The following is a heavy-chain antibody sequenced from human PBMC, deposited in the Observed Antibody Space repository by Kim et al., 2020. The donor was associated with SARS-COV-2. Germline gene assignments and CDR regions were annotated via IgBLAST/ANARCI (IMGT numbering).Heavy chain of an antibody. CDR3: ARGHRVINDYVWGSYRSPFDY. D-gene: IGHD3-16*02. J-gene: IGHJ4*02. V-gene: IGHV4-34*01. Sequence: SETLSLTCAVYGGSFSGYYWSWIRQPPGKGLEWIGEINHSGSTNYNPSLKSRVTISVDTSKNQFSLKLSSVTAADTAVYYCARGHRVINDYVWGSYRSPFDYWGQGTLVTVSS. CDR1: GGSFSGYY. CDR2: INHSGST.